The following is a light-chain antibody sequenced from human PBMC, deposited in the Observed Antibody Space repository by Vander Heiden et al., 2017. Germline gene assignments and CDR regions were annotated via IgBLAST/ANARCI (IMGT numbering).Light chain of an antibody. V-gene: IGLV2-14*01. Sequence: QSALTQPASESGSPGQSITISCTGTSSDVGGYNYVSWYQQHPGKAPKLMMYDVSNRPSVVSYRFSGSKSGNTASLTISGLQAEDEADYYCSSYTSSSTLVVFGGGTKLTVL. J-gene: IGLJ3*02. CDR2: DVS. CDR3: SSYTSSSTLVV. CDR1: SSDVGGYNY.